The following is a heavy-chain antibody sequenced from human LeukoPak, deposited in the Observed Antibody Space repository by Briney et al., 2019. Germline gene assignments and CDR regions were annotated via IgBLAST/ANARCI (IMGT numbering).Heavy chain of an antibody. CDR2: INHRGST. J-gene: IGHJ3*02. D-gene: IGHD6-19*01. Sequence: SETLSLTCAVYGGSFSDYYWTWIRQPPGKGLEWIGEINHRGSTHYNPSLKSRVTISVDASRKQFSLKLSSVTAADTAVYYCATYSTGFDIWGQGTVVAVSS. V-gene: IGHV4-34*01. CDR1: GGSFSDYY. CDR3: ATYSTGFDI.